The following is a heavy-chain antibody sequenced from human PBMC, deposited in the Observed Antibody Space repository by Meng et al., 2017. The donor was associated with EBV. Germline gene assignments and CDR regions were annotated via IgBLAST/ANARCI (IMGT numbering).Heavy chain of an antibody. CDR1: GGSFSGYY. CDR3: ARGRWLQPGSYFDY. Sequence: QGQLQQWGAGLLKPSETLSLTCAVYGGSFSGYYWRWIRQPPGKGLEWIGEINHSGSTNYNPSLKSRVTISVDTSKNQFSLKLSSVTAADTAVYYCARGRWLQPGSYFDYWGQGTLVTVSS. J-gene: IGHJ4*02. V-gene: IGHV4-34*01. CDR2: INHSGST. D-gene: IGHD5-24*01.